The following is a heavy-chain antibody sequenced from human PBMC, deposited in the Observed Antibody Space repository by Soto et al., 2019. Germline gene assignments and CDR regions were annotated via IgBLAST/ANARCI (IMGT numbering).Heavy chain of an antibody. V-gene: IGHV3-23*01. CDR3: AKEWLRPLDY. CDR2: ISGSGGST. J-gene: IGHJ4*02. D-gene: IGHD5-12*01. Sequence: EVQLLKSGGGLVQPGGSLRLSCAASGFTFSSYAMSWVRQAPGKGLEWVSGISGSGGSTYYADSVKGRFTISRDNSKNTLYLQMTSLRTDDTAVYYCAKEWLRPLDYWGQGTLVTVSS. CDR1: GFTFSSYA.